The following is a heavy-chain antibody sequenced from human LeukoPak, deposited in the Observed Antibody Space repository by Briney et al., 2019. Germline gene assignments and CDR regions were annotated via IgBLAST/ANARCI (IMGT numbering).Heavy chain of an antibody. CDR1: GYSFTSYW. J-gene: IGHJ2*01. Sequence: GKSLKISCKGSGYSFTSYWISWVRQMPGKGLEWMGRIYPGDTNTNNNPSFQGHVNVSADKSISNAYLQWRSLKASDTAMYYCARRYGQSAVSSLQWYFDLWGRGTLVTVSP. D-gene: IGHD1-1*01. CDR3: ARRYGQSAVSSLQWYFDL. V-gene: IGHV5-10-1*01. CDR2: IYPGDTNT.